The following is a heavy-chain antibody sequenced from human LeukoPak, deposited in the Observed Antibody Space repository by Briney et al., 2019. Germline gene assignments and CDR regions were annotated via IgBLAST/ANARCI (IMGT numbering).Heavy chain of an antibody. Sequence: SETLSLTCTVSGDSITSGNFYWSWIRQPAGKGLEWIGRIHGSGNTNYSPSLRSRVTISMDTSKNQFSLNLKSVTAADTAMYYCARGWGSTSSNYFDPWGPGTLVTVSS. CDR2: IHGSGNT. J-gene: IGHJ5*02. CDR1: GDSITSGNFY. D-gene: IGHD2-2*01. CDR3: ARGWGSTSSNYFDP. V-gene: IGHV4-61*02.